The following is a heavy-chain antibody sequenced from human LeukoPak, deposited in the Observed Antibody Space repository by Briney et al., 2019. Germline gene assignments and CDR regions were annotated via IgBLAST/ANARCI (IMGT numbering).Heavy chain of an antibody. CDR3: AKPTAGASGY. CDR2: ISYDGSNK. Sequence: SCKVSGYTLTELSMHWVRQAPGKGLEWVAVISYDGSNKHYADSVKGRFTISRDNSKNTLYLQMNSLRAEDTAVYYCAKPTAGASGYWGQGTLVTVSS. D-gene: IGHD1-1*01. CDR1: GYTLTELS. J-gene: IGHJ4*02. V-gene: IGHV3-30*18.